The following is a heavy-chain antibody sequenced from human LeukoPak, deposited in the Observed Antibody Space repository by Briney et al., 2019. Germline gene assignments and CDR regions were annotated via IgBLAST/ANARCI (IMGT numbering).Heavy chain of an antibody. CDR2: ISGSGGST. J-gene: IGHJ4*02. CDR1: GFTFSSYG. Sequence: GGSLRLSCAATGFTFSSYGMSWVRQAPGKGLEWVSAISGSGGSTYYADSVKGRFTISRDNSKNTLYLQMNSLRAEDTAVYYCAKVGDYDFWSGYSPFDYWGQGTLVTVSS. D-gene: IGHD3-3*01. CDR3: AKVGDYDFWSGYSPFDY. V-gene: IGHV3-23*01.